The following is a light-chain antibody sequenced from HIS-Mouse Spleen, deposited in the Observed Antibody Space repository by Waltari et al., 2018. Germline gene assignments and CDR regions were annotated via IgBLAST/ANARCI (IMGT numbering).Light chain of an antibody. CDR1: KLGDKY. J-gene: IGLJ1*01. V-gene: IGLV3-1*01. Sequence: SYELTQPPSVSVSPGQTASITCSGDKLGDKYACWYQQKPGQSPVLVIDQVSKRPSGIPEGFSGSNSGNTATLTISGTQAMDEADYYCQAWDSSTYVFGTGTKVTVL. CDR2: QVS. CDR3: QAWDSSTYV.